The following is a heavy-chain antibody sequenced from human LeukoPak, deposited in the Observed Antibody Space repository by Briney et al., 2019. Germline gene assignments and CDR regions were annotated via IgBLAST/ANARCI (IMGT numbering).Heavy chain of an antibody. CDR3: ARVVDTAMVIPGVDFDY. CDR1: GYTFTSYG. J-gene: IGHJ4*02. V-gene: IGHV1-18*01. Sequence: ASVKVSCKASGYTFTSYGISWVRQAPGQGLEWMGWISAYNGNTNYAQKLQGRVTMTTDTSTSTAYMELRSLRSDDTAVYYCARVVDTAMVIPGVDFDYWGQGTLVTVSS. CDR2: ISAYNGNT. D-gene: IGHD5-18*01.